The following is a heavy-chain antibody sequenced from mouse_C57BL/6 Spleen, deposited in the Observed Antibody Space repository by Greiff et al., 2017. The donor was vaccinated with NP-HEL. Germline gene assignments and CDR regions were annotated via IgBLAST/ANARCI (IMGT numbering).Heavy chain of an antibody. CDR1: GFTFSSYA. CDR2: ISDGGSYT. Sequence: EVKVVESGGGLVKPGGSLKLSCAASGFTFSSYAMSWVRQTPEKRLEWVATISDGGSYTYYPDNVKGRFTISRDNAKNNLYLQMSHLKSEDTAMYYCARGMGDYDGCGFAYWGQGTLVTVSA. CDR3: ARGMGDYDGCGFAY. V-gene: IGHV5-4*03. J-gene: IGHJ3*01. D-gene: IGHD2-4*01.